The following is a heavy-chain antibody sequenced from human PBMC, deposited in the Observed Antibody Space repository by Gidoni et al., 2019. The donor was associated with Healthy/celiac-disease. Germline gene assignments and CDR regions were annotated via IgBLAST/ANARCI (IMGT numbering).Heavy chain of an antibody. CDR1: GGSISSGSYY. Sequence: QVQLQESGPGLVKPSQTLSLTCTVSGGSISSGSYYWSWIRPPAGKGLEWIGRIYTSGSTNYNPSLKSRVTISVDTSKNQFSLKLSSVTAADTAVYYCAREYTSSLDWGQGTLVTVSS. J-gene: IGHJ4*02. CDR2: IYTSGST. V-gene: IGHV4-61*02. CDR3: AREYTSSLD. D-gene: IGHD6-13*01.